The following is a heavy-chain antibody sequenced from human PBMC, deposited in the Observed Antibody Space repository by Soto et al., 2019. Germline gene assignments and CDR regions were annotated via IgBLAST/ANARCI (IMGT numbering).Heavy chain of an antibody. CDR1: GFTFSSYA. Sequence: PGGSLRLSCSASGFTFSSYAMHWVRQAPGKGLEYVSAISSNGGSTYYADSVKGRFTISRDNSKNTLYLQMSSLRAEDTAVYYCVIDTAMAPYYYSGMDVWGQGTTVTVSS. J-gene: IGHJ6*02. CDR2: ISSNGGST. V-gene: IGHV3-64D*06. CDR3: VIDTAMAPYYYSGMDV. D-gene: IGHD5-18*01.